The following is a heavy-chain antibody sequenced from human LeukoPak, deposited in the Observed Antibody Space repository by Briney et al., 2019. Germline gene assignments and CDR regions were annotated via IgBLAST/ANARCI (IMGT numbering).Heavy chain of an antibody. D-gene: IGHD3-22*01. CDR3: ARDRIYDSNKQGWFDP. J-gene: IGHJ5*02. CDR1: GFIFSTYW. CDR2: INSDGSST. Sequence: GGSLRLSCTGSGFIFSTYWMHWVRQAPGKGLVWVSRINSDGSSTNYADSVKGRFTISGDNAKNTLYLQMNSLRAEDTAVYYCARDRIYDSNKQGWFDPWGQGTLVTVSS. V-gene: IGHV3-74*01.